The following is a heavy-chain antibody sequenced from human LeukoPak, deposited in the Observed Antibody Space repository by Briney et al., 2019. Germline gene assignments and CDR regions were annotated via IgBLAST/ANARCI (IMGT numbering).Heavy chain of an antibody. CDR2: IKQDGSEK. CDR1: GFTFSSYW. CDR3: ARAIRRGYCTNGVCGILDY. J-gene: IGHJ4*02. V-gene: IGHV3-7*01. Sequence: GGSLRLSCAASGFTFSSYWMNWVRQAPGKGLEWVVNIKQDGSEKYYVDSVKGRFTISRDNAKNSLFLQMNNVRTEDTAVYYCARAIRRGYCTNGVCGILDYWGQGTLVTVTS. D-gene: IGHD2-8*01.